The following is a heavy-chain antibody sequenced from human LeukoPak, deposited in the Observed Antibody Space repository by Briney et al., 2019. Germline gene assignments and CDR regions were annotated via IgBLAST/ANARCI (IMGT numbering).Heavy chain of an antibody. CDR1: GFTVSSKY. Sequence: GGSLRLSCAASGFTVSSKYMSWVRQAPGKGLEWVSVIYSGGSTYYADSVKGRFTISRDNSKNMLFLQMNSLRAEDTAVYFCARFYDSSGCLDYWGQGTLVTVSA. V-gene: IGHV3-66*01. D-gene: IGHD3-22*01. CDR3: ARFYDSSGCLDY. CDR2: IYSGGST. J-gene: IGHJ4*02.